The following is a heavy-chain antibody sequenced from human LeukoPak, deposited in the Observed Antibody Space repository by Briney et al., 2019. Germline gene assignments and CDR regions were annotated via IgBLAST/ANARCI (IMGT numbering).Heavy chain of an antibody. J-gene: IGHJ5*02. D-gene: IGHD3-10*01. CDR1: GGSISSSSYY. V-gene: IGHV4-39*07. Sequence: SETLSLACTVSGGSISSSSYYWGWIRQPPGKGLEWIGSIYYSGSTYYNPSLKSRATISVDTSKNQFSLNLSSVTAADTAVYYCAREVFRLYLGRGEIKWFDPWGQGTLVTVSS. CDR2: IYYSGST. CDR3: AREVFRLYLGRGEIKWFDP.